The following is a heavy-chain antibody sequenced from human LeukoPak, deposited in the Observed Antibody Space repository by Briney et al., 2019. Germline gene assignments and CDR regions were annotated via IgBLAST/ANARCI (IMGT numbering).Heavy chain of an antibody. D-gene: IGHD5-12*01. V-gene: IGHV4-34*01. CDR3: ARKGLVATTASDAFDI. CDR1: GGSFSGYY. CDR2: INHSGST. Sequence: SETLSLTCAVYGGSFSGYYWSWIRQPPGKGLEWIGEINHSGSTNYNPSLKSRVTISVDTSKNQFSLKLSSVTAADTAVYYCARKGLVATTASDAFDIWGQGTMVTVSS. J-gene: IGHJ3*02.